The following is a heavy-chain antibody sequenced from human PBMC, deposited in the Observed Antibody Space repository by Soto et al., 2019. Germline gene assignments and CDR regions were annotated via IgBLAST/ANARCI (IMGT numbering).Heavy chain of an antibody. D-gene: IGHD6-6*01. CDR1: GGSISIGYYY. V-gene: IGHV4-34*01. J-gene: IGHJ6*02. Sequence: SETLSLTCSVSGGSISIGYYYWSCIRQPPGKGLEWIGEINHSGSTNYNPSLKSRVTISVDTSKNQFSLKLSSVTAADTAVYYCARSLAARAYYGMDVWGQGTTVTVSS. CDR3: ARSLAARAYYGMDV. CDR2: INHSGST.